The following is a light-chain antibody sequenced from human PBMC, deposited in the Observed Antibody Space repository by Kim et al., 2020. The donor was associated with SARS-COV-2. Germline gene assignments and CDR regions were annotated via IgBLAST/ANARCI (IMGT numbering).Light chain of an antibody. CDR1: QGISSC. Sequence: DIQLTQSPSFLSASVGDRVTITCRASQGISSCLAWYQQKPGKAPKLLIYAASTLQSGVPSRFSGSGSGTKFTLTISSLQPEDFATYYCQQLNSYPHTFGQGTKLEI. CDR3: QQLNSYPHT. V-gene: IGKV1-9*01. J-gene: IGKJ2*01. CDR2: AAS.